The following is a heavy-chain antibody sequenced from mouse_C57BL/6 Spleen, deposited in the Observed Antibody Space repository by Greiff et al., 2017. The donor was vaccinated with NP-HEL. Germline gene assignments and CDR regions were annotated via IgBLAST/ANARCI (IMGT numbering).Heavy chain of an antibody. CDR2: IWSDGST. Sequence: VKLQESGPGLVAPSQSLSITCTVSGFSFTSYGVHWVRQPPGKGLEWLVVIWSDGSTTYNSALKSRLSISKDNSKSQVFLKMNSLQTDDTAMYYCARHGDVCGNCEGAMDYWGQGTSVTVSS. CDR3: ARHGDVCGNCEGAMDY. V-gene: IGHV2-6-1*01. CDR1: GFSFTSYG. D-gene: IGHD2-1*01. J-gene: IGHJ4*01.